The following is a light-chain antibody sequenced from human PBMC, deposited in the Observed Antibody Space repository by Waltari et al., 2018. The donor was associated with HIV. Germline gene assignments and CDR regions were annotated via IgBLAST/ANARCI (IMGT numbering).Light chain of an antibody. CDR3: QVWDSSTVI. CDR1: YIGPKK. Sequence: SYPLTQPPSLSVARGQTAPITCGGAYIGPKKVRWYQQKPGQAPLLVIFKNINRPSGIPERFSGSNSGNTAILTISAAQVADEADYYCQVWDSSTVIFGSGTTVTV. CDR2: KNI. V-gene: IGLV3-9*01. J-gene: IGLJ1*01.